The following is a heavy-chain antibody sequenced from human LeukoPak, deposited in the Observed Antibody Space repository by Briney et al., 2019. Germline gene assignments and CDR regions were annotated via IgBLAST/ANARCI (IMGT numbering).Heavy chain of an antibody. CDR1: GYTFTSYG. V-gene: IGHV1-18*01. Sequence: ASVKVSCKASGYTFTSYGISWVRQAPGQGLEWMGWISAYNGNTNYAQKFQGRVTMTRDTSISTAYMELSRLRSDDTAVYYCARLYYYDSSGYYAFDYWGQGTLVTVSS. CDR2: ISAYNGNT. D-gene: IGHD3-22*01. J-gene: IGHJ4*02. CDR3: ARLYYYDSSGYYAFDY.